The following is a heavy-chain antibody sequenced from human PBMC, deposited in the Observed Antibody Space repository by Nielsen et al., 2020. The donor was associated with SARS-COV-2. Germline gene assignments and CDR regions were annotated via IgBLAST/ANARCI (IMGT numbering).Heavy chain of an antibody. Sequence: GESLKISCAASGFTFSSYAMSWVRQAPGKGLEWVSAISGSGGSTYYADSVKGRFTISRDNSKNTLYLQMNSLRAEDTAVYYCAKLSRPLRFLEWPDKKYYFDYWGQGTLVTVSS. CDR3: AKLSRPLRFLEWPDKKYYFDY. CDR2: ISGSGGST. D-gene: IGHD3-3*01. CDR1: GFTFSSYA. V-gene: IGHV3-23*01. J-gene: IGHJ4*02.